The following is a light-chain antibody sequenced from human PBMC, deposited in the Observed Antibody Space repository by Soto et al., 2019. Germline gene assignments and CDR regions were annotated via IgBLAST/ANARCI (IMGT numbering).Light chain of an antibody. V-gene: IGKV3-15*01. CDR3: QQYNKWPPYT. CDR1: QSVSSN. J-gene: IGKJ2*01. CDR2: GAS. Sequence: PLSCWASQSVSSNLAWYQQKPGQGPRLLIYGASTRATSIPARFSGSGSGTEFTLTINSLQSEDFAVYYCQQYNKWPPYTFGQGTKLEIK.